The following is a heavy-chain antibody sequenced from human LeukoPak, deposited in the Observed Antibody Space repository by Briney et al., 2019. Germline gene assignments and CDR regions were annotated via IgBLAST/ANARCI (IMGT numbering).Heavy chain of an antibody. J-gene: IGHJ4*02. CDR3: ARGNKYSSPSPFDY. V-gene: IGHV4-4*07. Sequence: PSETLSLTHTVSGGSISSYYWSWIRQPAGKELEWIGRIYTSGSTNYNPSLKSRVTMSVDTSKNQFSLKLSSVTAADTAVYYCARGNKYSSPSPFDYWGQGTLVTVSS. CDR2: IYTSGST. CDR1: GGSISSYY. D-gene: IGHD6-6*01.